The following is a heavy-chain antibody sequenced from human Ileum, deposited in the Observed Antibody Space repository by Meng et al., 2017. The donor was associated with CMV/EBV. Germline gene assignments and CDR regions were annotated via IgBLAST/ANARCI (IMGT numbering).Heavy chain of an antibody. CDR1: GFTFSSYW. CDR3: ARDVGGDQLLEAVFPYGMEV. CDR2: IDWDGGNT. J-gene: IGHJ6*02. V-gene: IGHV3-74*01. Sequence: GESLKISCAASGFTFSSYWMYWVRQTPGNGLVYISRIDWDGGNTDYADSLKGRFTISRDNSKNTLYLQMNSLRAVDTAVYYCARDVGGDQLLEAVFPYGMEVWGQGTTGTVSS. D-gene: IGHD2-2*01.